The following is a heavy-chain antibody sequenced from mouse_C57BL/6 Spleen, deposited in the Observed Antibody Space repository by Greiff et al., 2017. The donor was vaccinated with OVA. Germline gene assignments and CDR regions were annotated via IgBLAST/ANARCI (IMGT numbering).Heavy chain of an antibody. J-gene: IGHJ2*01. Sequence: SGAELARPGASVKLSCKASGYTFTSYGISWVKQRTGQGLEWIGEIYPRSGNTYYNEKFKGKATLTADKSSSTAYMELRSLTAEDSAVYFCARSDYGSSYGYWGQGTTLTVSS. D-gene: IGHD1-1*01. CDR3: ARSDYGSSYGY. CDR1: GYTFTSYG. CDR2: IYPRSGNT. V-gene: IGHV1-81*01.